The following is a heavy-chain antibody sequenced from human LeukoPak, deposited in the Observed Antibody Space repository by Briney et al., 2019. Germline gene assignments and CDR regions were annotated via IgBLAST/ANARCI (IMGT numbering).Heavy chain of an antibody. J-gene: IGHJ4*02. V-gene: IGHV4-39*07. CDR2: IYYSGST. Sequence: PSETLSLTCTVSGGSISSSSYYWGWIRQPPGKGLEWIGSIYYSGSTYYNPSLKSRVTISVDTSKNQFSLKLSSVTAADTAVYYCARDTLPMTTVTAVDSWGQGTLVTVSS. CDR1: GGSISSSSYY. D-gene: IGHD4-17*01. CDR3: ARDTLPMTTVTAVDS.